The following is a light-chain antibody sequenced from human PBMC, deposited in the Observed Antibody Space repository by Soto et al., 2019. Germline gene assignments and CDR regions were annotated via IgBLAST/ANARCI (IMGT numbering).Light chain of an antibody. J-gene: IGKJ5*01. CDR1: QSVSSN. Sequence: EMVIKHAGATLSVTTGERATLSCRASQSVSSNLAWYQQKPGQAPRLLIYGASTRATGIPARFSGSGSGTEFTLTISCLQAEDFTLYTFQLYNNLPHFCQGTRLQIK. CDR2: GAS. V-gene: IGKV3-15*01. CDR3: QLYNNLPH.